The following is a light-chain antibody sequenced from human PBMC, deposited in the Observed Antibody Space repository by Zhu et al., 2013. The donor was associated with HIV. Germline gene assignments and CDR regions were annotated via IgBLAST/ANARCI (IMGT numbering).Light chain of an antibody. V-gene: IGKV1-27*01. J-gene: IGKJ1*01. CDR2: AAS. CDR3: QNHNSAPWT. Sequence: DIQMTQSPSSLSASVGDRVTITCRASQGLRNYLAWFQQKPGKVPKLLIYAASTLQSGVPSRFSGSRSGTDFTLTISSLQPEDVATYYCQNHNSAPWTFGQGTKVELK. CDR1: QGLRNY.